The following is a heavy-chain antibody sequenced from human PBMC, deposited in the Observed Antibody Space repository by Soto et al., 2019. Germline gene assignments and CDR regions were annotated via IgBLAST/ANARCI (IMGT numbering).Heavy chain of an antibody. V-gene: IGHV3-15*07. J-gene: IGHJ6*02. CDR1: GFTFSNAW. D-gene: IGHD2-15*01. CDR2: IKSKTDGGTT. Sequence: GGSLRLSCAASGFTFSNAWMNWVRQAPGKGLEWVGRIKSKTDGGTTDYAAPVKGRFTISRDDSKNTLYLQMNSLKTEDTAVYYCTTAVVVAALRRNGMDVWGQGTTVTVSS. CDR3: TTAVVVAALRRNGMDV.